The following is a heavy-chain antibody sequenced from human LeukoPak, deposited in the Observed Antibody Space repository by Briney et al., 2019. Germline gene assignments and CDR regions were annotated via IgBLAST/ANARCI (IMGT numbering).Heavy chain of an antibody. Sequence: GGSLRLSCAASGFTFSSYAMSWVRQAPGKGLEWVSAISGSGGSTYYADSVKGRFTISRDNSKNTLYLQMNSLRAEDTAVYYCAKAKGHYDSSGYLTLDYWGQGTLVTVSS. CDR1: GFTFSSYA. J-gene: IGHJ4*02. V-gene: IGHV3-23*01. D-gene: IGHD3-22*01. CDR2: ISGSGGST. CDR3: AKAKGHYDSSGYLTLDY.